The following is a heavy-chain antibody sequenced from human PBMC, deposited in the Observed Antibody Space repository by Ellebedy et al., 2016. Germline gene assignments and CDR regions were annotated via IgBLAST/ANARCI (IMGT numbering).Heavy chain of an antibody. Sequence: GGSLRLSCEASGFTFSSHAMSWVRQAPGKGLEWVSAVVGSGERTFYADSVKGRFTISRDNSKNMLYLQMSSLRVEDTALYYCVKGASSASWVTMEYWGQGALVTVSS. V-gene: IGHV3-23*01. CDR3: VKGASSASWVTMEY. J-gene: IGHJ4*02. D-gene: IGHD2-2*01. CDR1: GFTFSSHA. CDR2: VVGSGERT.